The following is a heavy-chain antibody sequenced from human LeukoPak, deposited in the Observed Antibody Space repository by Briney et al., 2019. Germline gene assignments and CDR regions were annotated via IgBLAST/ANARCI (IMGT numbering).Heavy chain of an antibody. CDR2: INSDGSST. Sequence: GGSLRLSCAASGFTFSSYGMHWVRQAPGKGLVWVSRINSDGSSTSYADSVKGRFTISRDNAKNTLYLQMNSLRAEDTAVYYCARVRDSSGWYPDAFDIWGQGTMVTVSS. J-gene: IGHJ3*02. V-gene: IGHV3-74*01. CDR3: ARVRDSSGWYPDAFDI. D-gene: IGHD6-19*01. CDR1: GFTFSSYG.